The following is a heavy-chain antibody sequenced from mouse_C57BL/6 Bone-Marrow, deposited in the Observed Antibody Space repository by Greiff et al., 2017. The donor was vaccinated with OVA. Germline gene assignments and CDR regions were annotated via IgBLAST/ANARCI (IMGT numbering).Heavy chain of an antibody. D-gene: IGHD1-1*01. V-gene: IGHV5-4*03. J-gene: IGHJ1*03. CDR1: GFTFSSYA. Sequence: DVKLVESGGGLVKPGGSLKLSCAASGFTFSSYAMSWVRQTPEQRLEWVATISDGGSYTYYPENVKGRFTISRDNSNNNLYLQMSHLKSEDTAMYYCARYYYGSSYGYFDVWGTGTTVTVSS. CDR3: ARYYYGSSYGYFDV. CDR2: ISDGGSYT.